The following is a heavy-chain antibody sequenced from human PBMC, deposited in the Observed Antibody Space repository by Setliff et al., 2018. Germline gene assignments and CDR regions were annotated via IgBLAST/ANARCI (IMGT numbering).Heavy chain of an antibody. V-gene: IGHV3-33*08. Sequence: PGGSLRLSCAASGFTFSDYAMSWVRQAPGKGLEWVAVIWDDGVKKYHADSVKDRFIISRDNSKNTVYLQMNSLRPEDTAVYYCARTCSGSGCYAGLESWGQGTPVTVSS. D-gene: IGHD2-15*01. J-gene: IGHJ4*02. CDR2: IWDDGVKK. CDR3: ARTCSGSGCYAGLES. CDR1: GFTFSDYA.